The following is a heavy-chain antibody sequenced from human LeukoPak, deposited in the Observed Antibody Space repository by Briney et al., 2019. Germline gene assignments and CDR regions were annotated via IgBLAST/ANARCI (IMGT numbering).Heavy chain of an antibody. CDR1: GYTFTSYD. V-gene: IGHV1-8*03. Sequence: GASVKVSCKASGYTFTSYDINWVRQATGQGLEWMGWMNPNGGNTGYAQKFQGRVTITRNTSISTAYMELSSLRSDDTAVYYCARDRIQLWLRSDAFDIWGQGTMVTVSS. CDR3: ARDRIQLWLRSDAFDI. J-gene: IGHJ3*02. CDR2: MNPNGGNT. D-gene: IGHD5-18*01.